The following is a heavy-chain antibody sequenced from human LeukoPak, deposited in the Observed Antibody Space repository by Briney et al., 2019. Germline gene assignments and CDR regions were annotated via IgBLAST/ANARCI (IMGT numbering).Heavy chain of an antibody. D-gene: IGHD3-22*01. J-gene: IGHJ5*02. CDR2: ISGSGDST. CDR1: GFTFSSYA. CDR3: ARDLGQYYDTSDNWFDP. Sequence: GGSLRLSCAASGFTFSSYAMSWVRQAPGKGLEWVSVISGSGDSTYYADSVKGRFTISRDNAKNTLNLQMNSLRAEDTAVYYCARDLGQYYDTSDNWFDPWGQGTLVTVSS. V-gene: IGHV3-23*01.